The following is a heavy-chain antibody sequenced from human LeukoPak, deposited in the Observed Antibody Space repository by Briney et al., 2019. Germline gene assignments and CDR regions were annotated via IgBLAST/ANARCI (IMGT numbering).Heavy chain of an antibody. D-gene: IGHD5-18*01. CDR1: GFIFSDYY. Sequence: PGGSLRLSCAASGFIFSDYYMSWIRQAPGKGLEWVSYISGTGYTMYYADSVKGRFTISRDDAKNSLYLQMNSLRAEDKAVYYCARSPVDTAMDLYYYYYYMDVWGKGTTVTVSS. CDR2: ISGTGYTM. V-gene: IGHV3-11*04. CDR3: ARSPVDTAMDLYYYYYYMDV. J-gene: IGHJ6*03.